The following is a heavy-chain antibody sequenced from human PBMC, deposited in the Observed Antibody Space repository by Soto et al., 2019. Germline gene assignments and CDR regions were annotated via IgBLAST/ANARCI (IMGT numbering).Heavy chain of an antibody. V-gene: IGHV3-33*01. CDR1: GFTFSSYG. CDR3: ARDGRYSSSFPQHVDY. Sequence: GGSLRLSCAASGFTFSSYGMHWVRQAPGKGLEWVAVIWYDGSNKYYADSVKGRFTISRDNSKNTLYLQMNSLRAEDTAVYYCARDGRYSSSFPQHVDYWGQGTLVTVSS. CDR2: IWYDGSNK. J-gene: IGHJ4*02. D-gene: IGHD6-6*01.